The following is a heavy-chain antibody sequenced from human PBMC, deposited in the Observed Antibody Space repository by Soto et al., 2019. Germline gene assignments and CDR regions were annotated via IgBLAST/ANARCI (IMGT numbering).Heavy chain of an antibody. J-gene: IGHJ4*02. D-gene: IGHD2-15*01. Sequence: QVQLVQSGAEVKKPGASVKVSCKASGYPFSGYSISWVRQAPGQGLEWMGWISKYNGNTNTAQKFQGRVTMTTHTSTTTAYMELTSLRFDDTAVYFCARVDRSRWWAFAYWGQGTLVTVSS. CDR1: GYPFSGYS. CDR2: ISKYNGNT. CDR3: ARVDRSRWWAFAY. V-gene: IGHV1-18*04.